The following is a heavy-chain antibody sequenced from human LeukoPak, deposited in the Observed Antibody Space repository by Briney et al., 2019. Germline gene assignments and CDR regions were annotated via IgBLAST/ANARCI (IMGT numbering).Heavy chain of an antibody. CDR1: GFTFSSYN. Sequence: GGSLRLSCAASGFTFSSYNIHWVRQAPGKGLEWVAVVWYDGNRKYYADSVKGRFTISRDNSNNTLFLRMNSLRAEDTAVYYCAREEYSSSWYLPFDFGGQGTLVTVSS. CDR3: AREEYSSSWYLPFDF. CDR2: VWYDGNRK. D-gene: IGHD6-13*01. J-gene: IGHJ4*02. V-gene: IGHV3-33*01.